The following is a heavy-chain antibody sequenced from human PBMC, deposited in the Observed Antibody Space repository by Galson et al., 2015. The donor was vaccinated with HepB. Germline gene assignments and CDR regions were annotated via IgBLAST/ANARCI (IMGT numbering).Heavy chain of an antibody. CDR1: GFIFRTYN. V-gene: IGHV3-21*01. Sequence: SLRLSCAASGFIFRTYNMNWVRQAPGKGLEWVSYISSSSTYINYADSVKGRFTISRDNAKSSLYLQMNSLRAEDTAVYYCAREGRHFYWGQGTLGTVSS. CDR3: AREGRHFY. D-gene: IGHD3-3*02. J-gene: IGHJ4*02. CDR2: ISSSSTYI.